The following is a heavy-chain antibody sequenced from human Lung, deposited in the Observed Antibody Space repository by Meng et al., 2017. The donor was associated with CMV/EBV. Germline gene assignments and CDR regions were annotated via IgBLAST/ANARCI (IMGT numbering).Heavy chain of an antibody. CDR3: ARDRPYCSSTSCYTTYYGMDV. D-gene: IGHD2-2*02. J-gene: IGHJ6*02. Sequence: SXAASGFTFSSYAMHWVRQAPGKGLEWVAVISYDGSNKYYADSVKGRFTISRDNSKNTLYLQMNSLRAEDTAVYYCARDRPYCSSTSCYTTYYGMDVWGQGXTVTVSS. CDR2: ISYDGSNK. V-gene: IGHV3-30-3*01. CDR1: GFTFSSYA.